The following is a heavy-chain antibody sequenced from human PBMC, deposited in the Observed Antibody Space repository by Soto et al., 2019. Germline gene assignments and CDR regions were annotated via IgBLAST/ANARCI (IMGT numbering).Heavy chain of an antibody. CDR3: AGAYYDIMTGSSIGFYGMDV. Sequence: LRLSCGVSGFSFSGYFMTWIRQAPGKGLEWIGYVYYTGNTNYNPSLKSRVTISVDKSKDQFSLKLSSVTAADTAVYYCAGAYYDIMTGSSIGFYGMDVWGQGTTVTVSS. D-gene: IGHD3-9*01. CDR1: GFSFSGYF. V-gene: IGHV4-59*01. CDR2: VYYTGNT. J-gene: IGHJ6*02.